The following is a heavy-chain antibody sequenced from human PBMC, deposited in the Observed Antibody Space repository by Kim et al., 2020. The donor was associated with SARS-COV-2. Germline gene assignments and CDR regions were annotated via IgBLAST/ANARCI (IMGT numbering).Heavy chain of an antibody. CDR2: IIPIFGTA. CDR1: GGTFSSYA. Sequence: SVKVSCKASGGTFSSYAISWVRQAPGQGLEWMGGIIPIFGTANYAQKFQGRVTITADESTSTAYMELSSLRSEDTAVYYCARIPGYDSSDYLDYWGQGTLVTVFS. J-gene: IGHJ4*02. V-gene: IGHV1-69*13. D-gene: IGHD3-22*01. CDR3: ARIPGYDSSDYLDY.